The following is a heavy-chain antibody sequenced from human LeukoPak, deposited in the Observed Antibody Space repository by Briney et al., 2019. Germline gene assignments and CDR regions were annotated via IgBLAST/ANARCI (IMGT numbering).Heavy chain of an antibody. CDR1: GGSISSYY. Sequence: KPSETLSLTCTVSGGSISSYYWSWIRQPAGKGLEWIGRIYTSGSTNYNPSLKSRVTMSVDTSKNQFSLKLSSVTAADTAVYYCARGFHYYDSSGGVNWFDPWGQGTLVTVSS. D-gene: IGHD3-22*01. J-gene: IGHJ5*02. CDR3: ARGFHYYDSSGGVNWFDP. V-gene: IGHV4-4*07. CDR2: IYTSGST.